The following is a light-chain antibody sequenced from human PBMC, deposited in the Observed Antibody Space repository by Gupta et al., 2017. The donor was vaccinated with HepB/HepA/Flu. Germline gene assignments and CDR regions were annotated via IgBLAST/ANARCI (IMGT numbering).Light chain of an antibody. CDR1: QSVLYSSTNKNY. CDR2: WAS. J-gene: IGKJ2*01. Sequence: DIVMTQSPDSLAVSLGERAAINCKSSQSVLYSSTNKNYLAWYQQKPGQSPRLLIHWASTRESGVPDRFSGNGSGTDFTLTIGTLHVEDVAVYFCQQYYSPPYTFGQGTRLEIK. V-gene: IGKV4-1*01. CDR3: QQYYSPPYT.